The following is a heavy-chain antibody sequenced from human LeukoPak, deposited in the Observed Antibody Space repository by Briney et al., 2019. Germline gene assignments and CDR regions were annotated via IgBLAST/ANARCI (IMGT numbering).Heavy chain of an antibody. CDR2: IYSGGST. J-gene: IGHJ4*02. CDR3: AKDNPIEKVPGLGPGY. V-gene: IGHV3-66*02. Sequence: GGSLRLSCAASGFTVSNNYMSWVRQAPGKGLEWVSIIYSGGSTYYADSVKGRFTISRDNSKNTVYLQMNSLRAEDTAVYYCAKDNPIEKVPGLGPGYWGQGTLVTVSS. D-gene: IGHD2-2*01. CDR1: GFTVSNNY.